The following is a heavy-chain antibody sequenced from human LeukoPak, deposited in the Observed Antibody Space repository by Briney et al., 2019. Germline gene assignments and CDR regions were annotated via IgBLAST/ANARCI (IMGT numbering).Heavy chain of an antibody. CDR1: GGSISSYY. CDR2: IYYSGST. CDR3: ARTGYSSSFDY. D-gene: IGHD6-13*01. J-gene: IGHJ4*02. V-gene: IGHV4-59*01. Sequence: SETLSLTCTVSGGSISSYYWSWIRQPPGKGLEWIGYIYYSGSTNYNSSLKSRVTISVDTSKNQFSLKLSSVTAADTAVYYCARTGYSSSFDYWGQGTLVTVSS.